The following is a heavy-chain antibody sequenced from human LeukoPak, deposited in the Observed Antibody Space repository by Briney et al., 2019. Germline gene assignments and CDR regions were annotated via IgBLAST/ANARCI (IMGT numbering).Heavy chain of an antibody. CDR3: TTIKRGDIFGYFDF. V-gene: IGHV4-59*11. CDR1: GGSMTTHH. D-gene: IGHD5-18*01. Sequence: NSSETLSLACTVSGGSMTTHHWNWIRQTPGKGLEWIGYVFDSGRTKVNPLLTSRVTLSTDTSKNQLSLRLSSVTAADTAVYYCTTIKRGDIFGYFDFWGQGILVTVSS. CDR2: VFDSGRT. J-gene: IGHJ4*02.